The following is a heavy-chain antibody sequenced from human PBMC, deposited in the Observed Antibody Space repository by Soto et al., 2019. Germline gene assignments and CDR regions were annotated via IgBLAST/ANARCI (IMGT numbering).Heavy chain of an antibody. V-gene: IGHV4-30-4*01. D-gene: IGHD3-22*01. CDR1: GGSISSGDYY. CDR3: ARYRLLFLPGGYYDYYYYGMDV. Sequence: PSETLSLTCTVSGGSISSGDYYWCWIRQPPGKGLEWIGYIYYSGSTYYNPSLKSRVTISVDTSKNQSSLKLSSVTAADTAVYYCARYRLLFLPGGYYDYYYYGMDVWGQGTTVTVSS. CDR2: IYYSGST. J-gene: IGHJ6*02.